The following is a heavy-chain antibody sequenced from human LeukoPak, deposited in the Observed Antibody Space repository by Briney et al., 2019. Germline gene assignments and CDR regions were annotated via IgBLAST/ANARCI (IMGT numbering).Heavy chain of an antibody. J-gene: IGHJ4*02. V-gene: IGHV4-34*01. CDR3: ARGWRLTRTFDY. D-gene: IGHD1-7*01. CDR2: INHSGST. CDR1: GGSFSGYY. Sequence: SETLSLTCAVYGGSFSGYYWSWIRQPPGKGLEWIGEINHSGSTNYNPSLKSRVTISVDTSKNQFSLKLSSVPAADTAVYYCARGWRLTRTFDYWGQGTLVTVSS.